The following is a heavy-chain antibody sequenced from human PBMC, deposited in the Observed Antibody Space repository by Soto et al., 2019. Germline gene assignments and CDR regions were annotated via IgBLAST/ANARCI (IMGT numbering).Heavy chain of an antibody. CDR1: GGSISSYY. CDR2: FYPSGKT. CDR3: ARCGLDYGMDV. J-gene: IGHJ6*02. V-gene: IGHV4-4*07. D-gene: IGHD3-16*01. Sequence: QVQLQESGPGLVKPSETLSLTCTVSGGSISSYYWCWTRQPAGKGLEWIGRFYPSGKTTYNPSLQSRLTMSADTSRNTFSLNLTSVTAADTAVYYCARCGLDYGMDVWGQGTTVIVSS.